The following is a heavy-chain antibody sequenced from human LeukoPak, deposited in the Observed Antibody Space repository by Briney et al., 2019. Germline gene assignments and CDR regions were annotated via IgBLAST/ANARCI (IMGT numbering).Heavy chain of an antibody. V-gene: IGHV4-61*02. CDR3: ARNSGYDSDYFDH. J-gene: IGHJ4*02. D-gene: IGHD5-12*01. CDR1: GGSISSGSYY. Sequence: SETLSLTCTVSGGSISSGSYYWSWIRQPAGKGLEWIGRIYTSGSTNYNPSLKSRVTISVDTSKNQFSLKLSSVTAADTAVYYCARNSGYDSDYFDHWGQGTLVTVSS. CDR2: IYTSGST.